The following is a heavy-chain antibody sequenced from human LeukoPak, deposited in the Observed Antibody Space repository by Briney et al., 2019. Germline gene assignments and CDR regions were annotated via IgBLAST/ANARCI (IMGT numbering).Heavy chain of an antibody. CDR3: AKDWGQGSSWYYMDV. CDR1: GFTFDDYT. D-gene: IGHD6-13*01. CDR2: ISWDGGST. V-gene: IGHV3-43*01. Sequence: GGSLRLSCAASGFTFDDYTMHWVRQAPGKGLEWVSLISWDGGSTYYADSVKGRFTISRDNSKNSLYLQMNSLRTEDTALYYCAKDWGQGSSWYYMDVWGKGTTVTIS. J-gene: IGHJ6*03.